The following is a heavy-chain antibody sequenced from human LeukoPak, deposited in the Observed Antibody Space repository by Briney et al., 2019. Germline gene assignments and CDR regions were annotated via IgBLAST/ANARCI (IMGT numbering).Heavy chain of an antibody. Sequence: ASVKVSCKASGYTFTSYDTNWVRQATGQGLEWMGWMNPNSGNTGYAQKFQGRVTMTRNTSISTAYMELSSLRSEDTAVYYCARAQASMYSSSGFSSLVRAISYYYYYCMDVWGKGTTVTVSS. CDR1: GYTFTSYD. D-gene: IGHD6-6*01. J-gene: IGHJ6*03. CDR2: MNPNSGNT. V-gene: IGHV1-8*01. CDR3: ARAQASMYSSSGFSSLVRAISYYYYYCMDV.